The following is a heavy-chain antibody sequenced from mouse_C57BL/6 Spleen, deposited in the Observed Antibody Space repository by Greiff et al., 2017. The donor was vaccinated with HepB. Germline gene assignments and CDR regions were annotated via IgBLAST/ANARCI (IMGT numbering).Heavy chain of an antibody. CDR1: GFSLTSYG. CDR2: IWRGGST. V-gene: IGHV2-5*01. Sequence: VKLEESGPGLVQPSQSLSITCTVSGFSLTSYGVHWVRQSPGNGLEWLGVIWRGGSTDYNAAFMSRLRITKDNTMSHVFFTMNSLQADDTAIYYCAKMIYYDSTGAMDYCGQGTSVTVSS. J-gene: IGHJ4*01. D-gene: IGHD2-4*01. CDR3: AKMIYYDSTGAMDY.